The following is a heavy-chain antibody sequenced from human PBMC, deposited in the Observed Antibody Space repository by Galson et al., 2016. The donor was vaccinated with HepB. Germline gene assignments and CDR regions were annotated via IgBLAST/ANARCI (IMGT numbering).Heavy chain of an antibody. CDR3: ARDFGDNTFDF. D-gene: IGHD4-17*01. CDR1: GYDFTSYY. CDR2: IYPGDSDA. V-gene: IGHV5-51*01. J-gene: IGHJ4*02. Sequence: QSGAEVKKPGESLKISCQASGYDFTSYYIDWVRQIPGKGLEWMGHIYPGDSDARYSPSFQGEVTMSVDKSLSTTYLQWNSLKASDTAMYYCARDFGDNTFDFWGQGTLVTVSS.